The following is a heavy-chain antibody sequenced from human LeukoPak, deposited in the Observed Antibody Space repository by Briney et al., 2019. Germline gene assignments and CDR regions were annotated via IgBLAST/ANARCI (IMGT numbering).Heavy chain of an antibody. J-gene: IGHJ6*03. Sequence: GAAVKVSCKVSGYTLTELSMHWVRQAPGKGLEGMGGFDPEDGETIYAQKFQGRVTMTEDTSTDTAYMELSSLRSEDTAVYYCATYQGTVRGVSPRSPHYYYYYMDVWGKGTTVTVSS. CDR1: GYTLTELS. D-gene: IGHD3-10*01. CDR2: FDPEDGET. V-gene: IGHV1-24*01. CDR3: ATYQGTVRGVSPRSPHYYYYYMDV.